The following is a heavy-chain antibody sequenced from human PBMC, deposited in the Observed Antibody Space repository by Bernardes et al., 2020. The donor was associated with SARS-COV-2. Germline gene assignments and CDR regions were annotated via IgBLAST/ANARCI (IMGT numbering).Heavy chain of an antibody. CDR2: ISISGSTI. J-gene: IGHJ6*02. Sequence: GGSLRLSCAASGFTFSSYEMNWVRQAPGKGLEWVSYISISGSTIYYADSVKGRFTISRDNAKNSLYLQMNSLRAEDTAVYYCARDTGSDYDFWSAVNYGMDVWGQGTTVTVSS. D-gene: IGHD3-3*01. CDR1: GFTFSSYE. V-gene: IGHV3-48*03. CDR3: ARDTGSDYDFWSAVNYGMDV.